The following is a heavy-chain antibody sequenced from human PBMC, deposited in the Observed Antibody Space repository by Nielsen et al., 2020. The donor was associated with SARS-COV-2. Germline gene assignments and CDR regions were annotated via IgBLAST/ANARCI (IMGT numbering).Heavy chain of an antibody. V-gene: IGHV3-30*18. D-gene: IGHD6-13*01. J-gene: IGHJ5*02. Sequence: GGSLRLSCAASGFTFSSYGMHWVRQAPGKGLEWVAVISYDGSNKYYADSVKGRFTISRDNSKNTLYLQMNSLRAEDTAVYYCAKGGYSSSWYGARNWFDPWGQGTLVTVSS. CDR3: AKGGYSSSWYGARNWFDP. CDR2: ISYDGSNK. CDR1: GFTFSSYG.